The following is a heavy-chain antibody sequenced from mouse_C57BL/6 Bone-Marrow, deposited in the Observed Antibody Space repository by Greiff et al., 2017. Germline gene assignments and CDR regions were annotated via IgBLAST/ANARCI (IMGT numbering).Heavy chain of an antibody. D-gene: IGHD1-1*01. V-gene: IGHV1-64*01. J-gene: IGHJ3*01. CDR1: GYTFTSYW. CDR3: AKSYSYYYGSSFFAY. CDR2: IHPHSGST. Sequence: QVQLQQPGAELVKPGASVKLSCKASGYTFTSYWMHWVKQRPGQGLEWIGMIHPHSGSTNYNEKFKSKATLTVDKSSSTAYMQLSSLTSEDSAVYYCAKSYSYYYGSSFFAYWGQGTLVTVSA.